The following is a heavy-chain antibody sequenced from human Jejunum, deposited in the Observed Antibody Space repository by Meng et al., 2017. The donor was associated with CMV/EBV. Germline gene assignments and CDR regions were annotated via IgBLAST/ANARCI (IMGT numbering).Heavy chain of an antibody. CDR3: ARGGIFRGIDY. V-gene: IGHV4-30-4*08. D-gene: IGHD3-10*01. J-gene: IGHJ4*02. CDR2: IYYNGNA. CDR1: GDSISSGDYS. Sequence: VQLQGPGPRLVKPSQTLSLTCTGSGDSISSGDYSWNWIRQSPGKGLEWIGYIYYNGNAYYNPSLQSRVSISVDTSKNEFSLNLNSVTAADTALYFCARGGIFRGIDYWGQGTLVTVSS.